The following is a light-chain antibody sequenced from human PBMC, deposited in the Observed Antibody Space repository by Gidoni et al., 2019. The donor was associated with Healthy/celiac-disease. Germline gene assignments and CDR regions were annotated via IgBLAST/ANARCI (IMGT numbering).Light chain of an antibody. CDR1: SSNTGSNT. CDR2: SNN. V-gene: IGLV1-44*01. CDR3: AAWAYSLNGPVV. J-gene: IGLJ2*01. Sequence: QSVLTQPTTTDGTPEQRVTISCSGSSSNTGSNTVNWYKQLPGTAPKLLIFSNNQRPSGVPDRFSGSKSGTSASLAISVLQSEDEADYYCAAWAYSLNGPVVFGGGTKLTVL.